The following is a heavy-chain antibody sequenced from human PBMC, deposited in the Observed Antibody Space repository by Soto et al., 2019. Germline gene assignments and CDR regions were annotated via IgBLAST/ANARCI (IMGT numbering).Heavy chain of an antibody. J-gene: IGHJ6*02. Sequence: ASVKVSCKASGYTFTSYAMHWVRQAPGQRLEWMGWINAGNGNTKYSQKFQGRVTITRDTSASTAYMELSSLRSEDTAVYYFSRDGLLWFGELLAYNYGMDVWGQGTTVTVSS. CDR1: GYTFTSYA. V-gene: IGHV1-3*01. D-gene: IGHD3-10*01. CDR3: SRDGLLWFGELLAYNYGMDV. CDR2: INAGNGNT.